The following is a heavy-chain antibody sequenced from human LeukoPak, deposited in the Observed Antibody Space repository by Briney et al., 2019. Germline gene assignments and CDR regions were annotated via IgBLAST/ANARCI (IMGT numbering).Heavy chain of an antibody. Sequence: SETLSLTCTISGGSISSYYWSWIRQPPGKGLEWIGYIYYSGSTNYNPSLKSRVTISVDTSKNQFSLKLLSVTAADTTVYYCARAQDFSDSSGPNYLDFWGQGILVTVSS. CDR3: ARAQDFSDSSGPNYLDF. CDR1: GGSISSYY. J-gene: IGHJ4*02. V-gene: IGHV4-59*08. D-gene: IGHD3-22*01. CDR2: IYYSGST.